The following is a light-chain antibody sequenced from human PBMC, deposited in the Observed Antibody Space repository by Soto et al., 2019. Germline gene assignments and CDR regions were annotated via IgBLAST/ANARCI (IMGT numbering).Light chain of an antibody. CDR3: QQSHSAPTWT. V-gene: IGKV1-39*01. CDR2: AAS. J-gene: IGKJ1*01. CDR1: QSISSY. Sequence: DIQMTQSPPSLSASVGDRVSITCRASQSISSYLNWYQHKPGKAPTLLIYAASNLESGVPSRFSGSGSGTDFTLIISSLQSEDFATYYCQQSHSAPTWTFGQGTKVEIK.